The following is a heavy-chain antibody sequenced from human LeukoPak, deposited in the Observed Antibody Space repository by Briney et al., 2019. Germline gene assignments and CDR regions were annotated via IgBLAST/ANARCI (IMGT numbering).Heavy chain of an antibody. CDR2: ISSSSSTI. CDR3: ARALIAAAGRRFDP. V-gene: IGHV3-48*01. Sequence: SGGSLRLSCAASGFTFSSYSMNWVRQAPGKGLEWVSYISSSSSTIYYADSVKGRFTISRDNAKNSLYLQMNSLRAEDTAVYYCARALIAAAGRRFDPWGQGTLVTVSS. D-gene: IGHD6-13*01. CDR1: GFTFSSYS. J-gene: IGHJ5*02.